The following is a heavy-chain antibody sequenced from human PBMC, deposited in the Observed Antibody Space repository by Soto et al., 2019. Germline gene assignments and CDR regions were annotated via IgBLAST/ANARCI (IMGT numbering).Heavy chain of an antibody. Sequence: EVQMVESGGGLVKPGGSLRLSCAASGFTFSSYSMNWVRQAPGKGLEWVSSISSSSSYIYYADSVKGRFTIARDNAKISLYLQINSLRAEDTSVYYCAREQLSGGYHMDVWGKGTTVTVSS. CDR1: GFTFSSYS. CDR3: AREQLSGGYHMDV. V-gene: IGHV3-21*01. J-gene: IGHJ6*03. CDR2: ISSSSSYI. D-gene: IGHD1-1*01.